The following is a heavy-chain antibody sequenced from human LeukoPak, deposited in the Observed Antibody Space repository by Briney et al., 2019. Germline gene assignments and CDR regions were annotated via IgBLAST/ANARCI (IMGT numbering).Heavy chain of an antibody. CDR2: ISGSGGST. D-gene: IGHD1-1*01. V-gene: IGHV3-23*01. Sequence: GGSLRLSCAASGFTFSSYAMSWVRQAPGKGLEWVSAISGSGGSTYYADSVKGRLTISRDNSKNTLYLQMNSLRAEDTAVYYCAKRTGKVPYNWNDEAFDIWGQGTMVTVSS. CDR1: GFTFSSYA. J-gene: IGHJ3*02. CDR3: AKRTGKVPYNWNDEAFDI.